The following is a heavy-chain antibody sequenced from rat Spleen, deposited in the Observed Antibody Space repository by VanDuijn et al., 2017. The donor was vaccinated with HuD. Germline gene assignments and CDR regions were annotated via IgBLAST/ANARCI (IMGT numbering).Heavy chain of an antibody. CDR1: GFSLTSYN. D-gene: IGHD1-11*01. J-gene: IGHJ4*01. CDR3: ARDYGSSGVMDA. CDR2: IWNTGGT. Sequence: QVQLKESGPGLVQPSQTLSLTCTVAGFSLTSYNVHWVRQPPGKGLEWMGVIWNTGGTRYNSALKSRLSSSKDTAKSQVFLKMNSLQPEDTATYYCARDYGSSGVMDAWGQGASVTVSS. V-gene: IGHV2-41*01.